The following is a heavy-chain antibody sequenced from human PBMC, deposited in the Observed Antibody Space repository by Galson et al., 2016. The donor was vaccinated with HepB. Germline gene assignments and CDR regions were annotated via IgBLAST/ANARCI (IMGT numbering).Heavy chain of an antibody. Sequence: SLRLSCAASGLTFRSYGMHWVRQAPGTGLQWVAVISYDGSYKDYADSVKGRFTISRDDSKNTLYLQMNSLRTEDTALYYCAKEIVEWHGAFDIWGQGALVSVSS. CDR1: GLTFRSYG. CDR3: AKEIVEWHGAFDI. V-gene: IGHV3-30*18. J-gene: IGHJ3*02. D-gene: IGHD3-3*01. CDR2: ISYDGSYK.